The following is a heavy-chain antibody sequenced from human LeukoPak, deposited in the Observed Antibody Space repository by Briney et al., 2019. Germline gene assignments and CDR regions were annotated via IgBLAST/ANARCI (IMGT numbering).Heavy chain of an antibody. V-gene: IGHV1-69*06. CDR2: IIPIFGTA. CDR3: ARTYCGGDCYSSRGWFDT. CDR1: GGTFSNYT. D-gene: IGHD2-21*02. Sequence: SVKVSCKTSGGTFSNYTISWVRQAPGQGLEWMGGIIPIFGTANYAQKFQGKVTITADKSTSTAYMELSSLRSEDTAVYYCARTYCGGDCYSSRGWFDTWGQGTLVTVSS. J-gene: IGHJ5*02.